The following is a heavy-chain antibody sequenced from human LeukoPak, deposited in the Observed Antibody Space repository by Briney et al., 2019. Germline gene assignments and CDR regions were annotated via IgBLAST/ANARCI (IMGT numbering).Heavy chain of an antibody. J-gene: IGHJ5*02. CDR2: IDPSDSYT. D-gene: IGHD1-26*01. V-gene: IGHV5-10-1*01. Sequence: GESLRISFKGSGYSFTSYWISWVRQMPGKGLEWMGRIDPSDSYTNYSPSFQGHVTISADKSISTAYLQWSSLKASDTAMYYCARTRYSGSYQNWFDPGGQGTLVTVSS. CDR3: ARTRYSGSYQNWFDP. CDR1: GYSFTSYW.